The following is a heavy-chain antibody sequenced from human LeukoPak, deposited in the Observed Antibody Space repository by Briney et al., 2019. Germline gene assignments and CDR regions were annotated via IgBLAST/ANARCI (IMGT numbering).Heavy chain of an antibody. CDR1: GFTVSSNY. CDR2: IYPGGSA. Sequence: GGALRLSCAASGFTVSSNYMTWVRQAPGKGLEWVSVIYPGGSAYYIDSVKGRFTISRDNSKNTLYLQMNSLVAEDTAVYYCTTYSGLHERRYGFDIWGRGTMVTVSS. D-gene: IGHD2-15*01. V-gene: IGHV3-53*01. CDR3: TTYSGLHERRYGFDI. J-gene: IGHJ3*02.